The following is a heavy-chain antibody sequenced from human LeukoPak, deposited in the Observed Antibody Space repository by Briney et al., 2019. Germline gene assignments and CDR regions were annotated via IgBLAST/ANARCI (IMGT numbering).Heavy chain of an antibody. CDR3: ARALAGFGEMLNY. CDR2: IHDSGGT. D-gene: IGHD3-10*01. Sequence: PSETLSLTCTVSGGSISRGGYYWGWIRQHPGTGLEWIGYIHDSGGTYYNPSLKSRLTISLDTSKNQFSLKLSSVTAADTAVYYCARALAGFGEMLNYWGQGTLVTVSS. J-gene: IGHJ4*02. V-gene: IGHV4-31*03. CDR1: GGSISRGGYY.